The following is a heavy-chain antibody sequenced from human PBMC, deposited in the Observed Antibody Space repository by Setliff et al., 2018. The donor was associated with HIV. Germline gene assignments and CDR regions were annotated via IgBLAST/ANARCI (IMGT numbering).Heavy chain of an antibody. V-gene: IGHV4-59*11. Sequence: SETLSLTCTVSGGSISSHYWSWIRQPPGKGLEWIGYIYYSGSTNYNPSLKSHVPISVETSKNQFSLTLISVPAADTAVYYCASAYYLWPFEFWGQGTMVTVSS. CDR1: GGSISSHY. CDR2: IYYSGST. J-gene: IGHJ3*01. CDR3: ASAYYLWPFEF. D-gene: IGHD3-10*01.